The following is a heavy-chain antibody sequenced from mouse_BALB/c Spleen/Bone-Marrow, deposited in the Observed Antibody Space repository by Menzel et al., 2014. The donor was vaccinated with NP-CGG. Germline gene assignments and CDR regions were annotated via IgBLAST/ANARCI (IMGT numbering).Heavy chain of an antibody. Sequence: QVQLQQSGAELVRPGVSVKISCKGSGYTFTDYAIHWVKQSHAKSLEWIGLISGYYGDAVYNQKFKGKATMTVDKSSSSAYMDLARLTSEDSAIYYCARSGKVRNAMDYWGQGTSVTGSS. V-gene: IGHV1S137*01. CDR3: ARSGKVRNAMDY. D-gene: IGHD2-14*01. CDR1: GYTFTDYA. J-gene: IGHJ4*01. CDR2: ISGYYGDA.